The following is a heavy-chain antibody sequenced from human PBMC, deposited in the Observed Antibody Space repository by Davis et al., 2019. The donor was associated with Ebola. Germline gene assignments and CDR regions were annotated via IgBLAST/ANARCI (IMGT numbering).Heavy chain of an antibody. CDR2: IWYDGSNK. D-gene: IGHD4-17*01. V-gene: IGHV3-33*01. J-gene: IGHJ4*02. CDR1: GFTFSSYG. CDR3: ARVSSHGDPDY. Sequence: PGGSLRLSCAASGFTFSSYGMHWVRQAPGKGLEWVAVIWYDGSNKFYADSVTGRFTISRDNSKNMLYLQMNSLRAEDTAVYYCARVSSHGDPDYWGQGTLVTVSS.